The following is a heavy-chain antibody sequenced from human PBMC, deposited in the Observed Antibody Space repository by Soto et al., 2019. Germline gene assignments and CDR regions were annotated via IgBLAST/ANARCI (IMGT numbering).Heavy chain of an antibody. CDR1: AGTFSSYA. J-gene: IGHJ6*02. CDR3: ARSESAPYYYCGMDV. CDR2: IIPIFGTA. Sequence: SVTVSCKASAGTFSSYAISWVRQAPGQGLEWMGGIIPIFGTANYAQKFQGRVTITADESTSTAYMELSSLRSEDTAVYYCARSESAPYYYCGMDVWGQGTTVTVSS. V-gene: IGHV1-69*13.